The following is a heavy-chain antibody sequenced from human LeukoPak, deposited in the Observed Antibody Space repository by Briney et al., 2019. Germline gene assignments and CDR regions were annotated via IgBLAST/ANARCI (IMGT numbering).Heavy chain of an antibody. J-gene: IGHJ5*02. CDR1: GGSFSGHY. V-gene: IGHV4-34*01. D-gene: IGHD3-22*01. Sequence: PSETLSLTCAVYGGSFSGHYWSWIRQPPGKGLEWIGEINHSGSTNNNPSLKSRVTISVVTSKNQFSLKLSSVTAADTAVYYCARGRDYYDSSQFDPWGQGTLVTVSS. CDR3: ARGRDYYDSSQFDP. CDR2: INHSGST.